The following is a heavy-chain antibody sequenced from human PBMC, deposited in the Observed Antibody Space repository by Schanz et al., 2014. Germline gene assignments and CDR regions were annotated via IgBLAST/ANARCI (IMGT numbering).Heavy chain of an antibody. Sequence: EVQLVESGGGLVKPGGSLRLSCAASGFTFSSYSLAWVRQAPGKGLEWVSFISTGRYLYYADSVKGRFTISRDNSKNTLFLQMNSLRAEDTAVYYCAKDGVEAVATVWGQGILVTVSS. V-gene: IGHV3-21*02. CDR3: AKDGVEAVATV. CDR2: ISTGRYL. J-gene: IGHJ4*02. CDR1: GFTFSSYS. D-gene: IGHD5-12*01.